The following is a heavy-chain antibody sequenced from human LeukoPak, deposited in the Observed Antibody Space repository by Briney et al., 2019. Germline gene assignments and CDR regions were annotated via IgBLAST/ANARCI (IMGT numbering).Heavy chain of an antibody. Sequence: GRSLRLSCTASGFTFGDYAMSWVRQAPGKGLEWVGFIRSKAYGGTTECAASVKGRFTISRDDSKSIAYLQMNSLKTEDTAVYYCTRVYYDFWSGYYTGIGFDPWGQGTLVTVSS. D-gene: IGHD3-3*01. CDR1: GFTFGDYA. CDR2: IRSKAYGGTT. V-gene: IGHV3-49*04. J-gene: IGHJ5*02. CDR3: TRVYYDFWSGYYTGIGFDP.